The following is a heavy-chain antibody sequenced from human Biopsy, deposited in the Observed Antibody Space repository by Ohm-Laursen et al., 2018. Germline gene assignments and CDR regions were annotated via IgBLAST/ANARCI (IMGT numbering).Heavy chain of an antibody. CDR1: GYTFITYY. J-gene: IGHJ4*02. Sequence: ASVKVSCKAFGYTFITYYVNWVRQAPGQGLEWMGKINPSGGSTSYAQKFQGRVTMTRDTSTTTVYMELRSLRSEDTAVYYCARDRIGGRGDPPDHWGQGTLVTVSS. CDR2: INPSGGST. CDR3: ARDRIGGRGDPPDH. D-gene: IGHD3-10*01. V-gene: IGHV1-46*01.